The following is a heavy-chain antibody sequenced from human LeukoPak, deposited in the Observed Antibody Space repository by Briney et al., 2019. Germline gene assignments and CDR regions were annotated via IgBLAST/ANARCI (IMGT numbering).Heavy chain of an antibody. J-gene: IGHJ5*02. Sequence: ASVKVSCKASGYTFTSYGISWVRQAPGQGLEWMGWISAYNGHTNYAQKLQGRVTMTTDTSTSTAYMELRSLRSDDTAVYYCARTVGYYDILTGYYTLPGNWFDPWGQGTLVTVSS. V-gene: IGHV1-18*01. CDR1: GYTFTSYG. D-gene: IGHD3-9*01. CDR3: ARTVGYYDILTGYYTLPGNWFDP. CDR2: ISAYNGHT.